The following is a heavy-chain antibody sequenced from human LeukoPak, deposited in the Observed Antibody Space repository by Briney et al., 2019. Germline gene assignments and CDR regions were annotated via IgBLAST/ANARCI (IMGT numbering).Heavy chain of an antibody. Sequence: GGSLRLSCAASGFTFSSYAMHWVRQAPGKGLEWVSVISGSGGTTYYADSVKGRFTTSRDNSKNTLYLQMNSLRAEDTAVYYCAREKDGYFDYWGQGTLVTVSS. CDR2: ISGSGGTT. CDR3: AREKDGYFDY. V-gene: IGHV3-23*01. D-gene: IGHD2-15*01. CDR1: GFTFSSYA. J-gene: IGHJ4*02.